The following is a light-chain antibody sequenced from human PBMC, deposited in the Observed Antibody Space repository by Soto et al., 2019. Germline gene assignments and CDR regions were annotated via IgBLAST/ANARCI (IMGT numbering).Light chain of an antibody. V-gene: IGKV4-1*01. Sequence: DIVLTQSPDSLAVSLGERATITCKSSENLFYSTDKRAFLAWYQQRPGQPPKLLVSWASARESGVPDRFIGGGSQSDFTLTISSLQAEDVAVYYCQQYHTSPLPFGQGTRVEI. CDR1: ENLFYSTDKRAF. CDR3: QQYHTSPLP. CDR2: WAS. J-gene: IGKJ1*01.